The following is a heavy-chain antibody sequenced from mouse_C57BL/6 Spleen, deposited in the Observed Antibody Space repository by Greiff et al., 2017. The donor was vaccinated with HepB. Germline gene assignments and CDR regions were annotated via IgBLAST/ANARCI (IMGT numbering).Heavy chain of an antibody. Sequence: QVQLQQSGAELVRPGASVTLSCKASGYTFTDYEMHWVKQTPVHGLEWIGAIDPETGGTAYNQKFKGKAILTADKSSSTAYMELRSLTSEDSAVYYCTRSGNSPFDYWGQGTTLTVSS. CDR1: GYTFTDYE. CDR3: TRSGNSPFDY. J-gene: IGHJ2*01. D-gene: IGHD1-3*01. CDR2: IDPETGGT. V-gene: IGHV1-15*01.